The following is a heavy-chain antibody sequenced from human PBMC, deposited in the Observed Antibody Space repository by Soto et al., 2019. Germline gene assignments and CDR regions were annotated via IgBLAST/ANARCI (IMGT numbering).Heavy chain of an antibody. Sequence: SVKVSCKASGGTFSSYAISWVRQAPGQGLEWMGGIIPIFGTANYAQKFQGRVTITADESTSTAHMELSSLRSEDTAVYYCAGYCSGGSCTIQLLPGPFDYWGQGTLVTVSS. CDR3: AGYCSGGSCTIQLLPGPFDY. CDR1: GGTFSSYA. V-gene: IGHV1-69*13. CDR2: IIPIFGTA. D-gene: IGHD2-15*01. J-gene: IGHJ4*02.